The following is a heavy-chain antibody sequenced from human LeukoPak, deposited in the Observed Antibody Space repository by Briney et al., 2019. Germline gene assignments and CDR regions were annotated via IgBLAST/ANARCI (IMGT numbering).Heavy chain of an antibody. Sequence: GGSLRLSRAASAFTFSTYGMNWVRQAPGKGLEWVSYISSSGSTIYYADSVKGRFTISRDSAKNSLYLQINSLRAEDTAVYYCARATCSGGSCYFFDYWGQGTLVTVSS. J-gene: IGHJ4*02. D-gene: IGHD2-15*01. CDR2: ISSSGSTI. CDR1: AFTFSTYG. CDR3: ARATCSGGSCYFFDY. V-gene: IGHV3-48*03.